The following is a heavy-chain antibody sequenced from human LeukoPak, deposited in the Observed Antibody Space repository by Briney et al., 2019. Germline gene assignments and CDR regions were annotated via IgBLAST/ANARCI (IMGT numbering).Heavy chain of an antibody. CDR2: ISGYNGNT. J-gene: IGHJ3*02. CDR1: GYTFTSYG. CDR3: ARDRSPDFWSGDYRDAFDI. D-gene: IGHD3-3*01. Sequence: ASVKVSCKASGYTFTSYGISWVRPAPGQGLEWMGWISGYNGNTNSAQKLQGRVSMTTDTSTSTAYMELRSLRSDDTAVYYCARDRSPDFWSGDYRDAFDIWGQGTMVTVSS. V-gene: IGHV1-18*01.